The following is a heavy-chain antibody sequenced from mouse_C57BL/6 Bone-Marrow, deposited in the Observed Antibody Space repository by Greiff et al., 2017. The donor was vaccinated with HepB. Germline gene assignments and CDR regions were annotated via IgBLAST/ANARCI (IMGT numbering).Heavy chain of an antibody. J-gene: IGHJ1*03. D-gene: IGHD1-1*01. V-gene: IGHV5-2*01. Sequence: EVHLVESGGGLVQPGESLKLSCESNEYEFPSHDMSWVRKTPEKRLELVAAINSDGGSTYYPDTMERRFIISRDNTKKTLYLQMSSLRSEDTALYYCARITTVVATDWYFDVWGTGTTVTVSS. CDR2: INSDGGST. CDR3: ARITTVVATDWYFDV. CDR1: EYEFPSHD.